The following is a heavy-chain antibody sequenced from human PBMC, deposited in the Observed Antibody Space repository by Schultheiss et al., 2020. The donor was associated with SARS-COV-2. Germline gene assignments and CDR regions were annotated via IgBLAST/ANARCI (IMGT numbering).Heavy chain of an antibody. Sequence: GGSLRLSCAVSGFTFSSFGMHWVRQAPGKGLEWVALIPNDGRNIYYVDSVKGRFTISRDNSKNTLYLQMNSLKTEDTAVYYCAKDRCRLGDCYFDYWGQGTLVTVSS. J-gene: IGHJ4*02. CDR3: AKDRCRLGDCYFDY. V-gene: IGHV3-30*18. CDR2: IPNDGRNI. CDR1: GFTFSSFG. D-gene: IGHD2-21*02.